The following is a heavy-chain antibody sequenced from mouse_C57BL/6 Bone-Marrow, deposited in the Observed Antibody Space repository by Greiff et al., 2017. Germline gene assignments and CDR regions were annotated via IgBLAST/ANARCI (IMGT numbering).Heavy chain of an antibody. D-gene: IGHD3-3*01. V-gene: IGHV2-2*01. CDR1: GFSLTSYG. J-gene: IGHJ4*01. Sequence: QVQLQQSGPGLVQPSQSLSITCTVSGFSLTSYGVHWVRQSPGKGLEWLGVIWSGGSTDYNAAGRSRRSISKDNSKSQVFFKMNSLQADDTAIYDCARKGRKAMDYWGQGTSVT. CDR3: ARKGRKAMDY. CDR2: IWSGGST.